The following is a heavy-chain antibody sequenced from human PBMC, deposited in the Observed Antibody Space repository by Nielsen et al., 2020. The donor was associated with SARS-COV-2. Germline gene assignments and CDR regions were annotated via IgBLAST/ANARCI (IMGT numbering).Heavy chain of an antibody. D-gene: IGHD6-13*01. CDR1: GFTFSSYA. CDR3: AKGTVPQQLESFRLFYGMDV. V-gene: IGHV3-30-3*01. CDR2: ISYDGSNK. Sequence: GESLKISCAASGFTFSSYAMHWVRQAPGKGLEWVAVISYDGSNKYYADSVKSRFTISRDNSKNTLYLQMNSLRAEDTAVYYCAKGTVPQQLESFRLFYGMDVWGQGTTVTVSS. J-gene: IGHJ6*02.